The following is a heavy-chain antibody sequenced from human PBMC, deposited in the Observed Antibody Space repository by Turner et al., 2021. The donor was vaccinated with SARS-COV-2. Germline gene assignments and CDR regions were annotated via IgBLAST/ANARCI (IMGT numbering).Heavy chain of an antibody. CDR3: ARRTQGYFNYGMDV. J-gene: IGHJ6*02. Sequence: QVQLQDSGPGLVKPSGTLSLTCAVSGGSISSSNWWSWVRQPPGKGLEWIGEIYHSGNTNYNPSLKSRVTISVDKSKNQFSLKLTSVTAADTAVYFCARRTQGYFNYGMDVWGQGTTVTVSS. V-gene: IGHV4-4*02. CDR1: GGSISSSNW. D-gene: IGHD6-13*01. CDR2: IYHSGNT.